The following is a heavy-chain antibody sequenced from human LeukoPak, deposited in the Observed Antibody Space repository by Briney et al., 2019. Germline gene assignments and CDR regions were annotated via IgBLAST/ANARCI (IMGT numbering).Heavy chain of an antibody. CDR1: GYTFTGYY. CDR2: VNPNSGVT. Sequence: GASVKVSFKASGYTFTGYYIHWVRQPPGQGLEWMGLVNPNSGVTNCAQKFQSRVTMTRDTSISTSYEEVSRLRSYNTAVYHGARAVPNDGITTVVRWGQGSLVTVSS. V-gene: IGHV1-2*02. D-gene: IGHD3-22*01. J-gene: IGHJ4*02. CDR3: ARAVPNDGITTVVR.